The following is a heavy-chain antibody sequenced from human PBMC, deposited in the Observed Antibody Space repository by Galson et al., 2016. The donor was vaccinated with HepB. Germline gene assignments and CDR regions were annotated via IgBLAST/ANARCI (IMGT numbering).Heavy chain of an antibody. CDR1: GGSISSSKW. V-gene: IGHV4-4*02. Sequence: SETLSLTCAVSGGSISSSKWWSWVRQPPGKGLEWIGEIYHSGNTNYNPSLKSRVTISVDKSKNQFSLKLSSVTAADTAVYYCASASCSPNTCNHGYWFDPWGQGTLVTVSS. J-gene: IGHJ5*02. D-gene: IGHD2-15*01. CDR3: ASASCSPNTCNHGYWFDP. CDR2: IYHSGNT.